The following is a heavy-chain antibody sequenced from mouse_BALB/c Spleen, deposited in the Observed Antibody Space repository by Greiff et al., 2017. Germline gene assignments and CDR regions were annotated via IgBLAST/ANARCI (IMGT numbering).Heavy chain of an antibody. J-gene: IGHJ1*01. CDR3: VKLLGRGGDFDV. V-gene: IGHV10-1*02. CDR1: GFTFNTYA. CDR2: IRSKSNNYAT. Sequence: EVQLVESGGGLVQPKGLLKLSCAASGFTFNTYAMNWVRQSPGKGLEWVARIRSKSNNYATYYADSVKDMFTISRDDSQNMLYLQMNNLKTEDTAMYDSVKLLGRGGDFDVWGAGTTVTVSS. D-gene: IGHD4-1*01.